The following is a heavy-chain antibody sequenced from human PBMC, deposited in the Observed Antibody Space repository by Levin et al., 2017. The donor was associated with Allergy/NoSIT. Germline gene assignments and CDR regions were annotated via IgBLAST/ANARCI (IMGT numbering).Heavy chain of an antibody. J-gene: IGHJ4*02. Sequence: GGSLRLSCAASGFTFSSYAMHWVRQAPGKGLEWVAVISYDGSNKYYADSVKGRFTISRDNSKNTLYLQMNSLRAEDTAVYYCARGGDGYCSGGSCDSPLDYWGQGTLVTVSS. V-gene: IGHV3-30*04. CDR1: GFTFSSYA. D-gene: IGHD2-15*01. CDR3: ARGGDGYCSGGSCDSPLDY. CDR2: ISYDGSNK.